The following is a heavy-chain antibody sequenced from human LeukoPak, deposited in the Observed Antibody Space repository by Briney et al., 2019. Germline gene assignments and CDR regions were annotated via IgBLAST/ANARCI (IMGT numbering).Heavy chain of an antibody. CDR3: ARGLDYYDSSGYYPANWFDP. D-gene: IGHD3-22*01. V-gene: IGHV1-69*13. Sequence: GASVKVSCKASGGTFISYAISWVRQAPGQGLEWMGGIIPIFGTANYAQKFQGRVTITADESTSTAYMELSSLRSEDTAVYYCARGLDYYDSSGYYPANWFDPWGQGTLVTVSS. CDR2: IIPIFGTA. CDR1: GGTFISYA. J-gene: IGHJ5*02.